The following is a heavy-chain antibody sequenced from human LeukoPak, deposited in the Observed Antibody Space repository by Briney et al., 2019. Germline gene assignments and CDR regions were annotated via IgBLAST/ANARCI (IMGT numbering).Heavy chain of an antibody. CDR3: ASYPRYSSSPPFDY. D-gene: IGHD6-19*01. V-gene: IGHV1-2*02. CDR1: GYTFTGYY. CDR2: INPNTGGT. Sequence: ATMKISCKVSGYTFTGYYMHWVRQAPGQGLEWMGWINPNTGGTNYAQKFQGRVTMTRDTTISTAYMELSRLTSDDTAVYYSASYPRYSSSPPFDYWGQGTLVTVSS. J-gene: IGHJ4*02.